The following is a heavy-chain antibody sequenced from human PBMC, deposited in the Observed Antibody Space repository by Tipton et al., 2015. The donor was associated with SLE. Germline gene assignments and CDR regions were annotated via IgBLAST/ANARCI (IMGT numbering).Heavy chain of an antibody. D-gene: IGHD2-21*01. CDR1: SLTFNTHE. CDR3: ARDRCVGECSAFDY. V-gene: IGHV3-48*03. J-gene: IGHJ4*02. Sequence: SLRLSCMVSSLTFNTHEMNWVRQAPGKGLEWVSYISSFGDTRYYADSVKGRFTISRDNSKNTLHLQMNSLRAADTAVYYCARDRCVGECSAFDYWGQGTLVTVSS. CDR2: ISSFGDTR.